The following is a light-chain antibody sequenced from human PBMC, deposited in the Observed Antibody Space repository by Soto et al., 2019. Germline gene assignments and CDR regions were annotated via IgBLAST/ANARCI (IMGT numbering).Light chain of an antibody. Sequence: EIVMTQSPATLSVSPGQRASLSCRASQSVSTTVACYHQKPGQAPRLLVYGASTRATGIPARFSGSGAGTDFTLTITSLQSEDFGVYFCQQYKDWPTTFGQGTKVDIK. V-gene: IGKV3-15*01. CDR3: QQYKDWPTT. CDR2: GAS. CDR1: QSVSTT. J-gene: IGKJ1*01.